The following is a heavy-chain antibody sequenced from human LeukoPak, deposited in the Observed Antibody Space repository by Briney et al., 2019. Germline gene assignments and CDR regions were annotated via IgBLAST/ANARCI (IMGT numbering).Heavy chain of an antibody. V-gene: IGHV3-66*02. CDR1: GFTVSINY. D-gene: IGHD6-13*01. J-gene: IGHJ4*02. CDR3: ARDPHSSSWYYYFDD. Sequence: GGSLRLSCAASGFTVSINYMSWVRPAPGRGVEWVSVIYSGGSTYYADSVKGRFTISRDNSKNTLYLQMNSLRAEDTAVYYCARDPHSSSWYYYFDDGGQGTLVTVSA. CDR2: IYSGGST.